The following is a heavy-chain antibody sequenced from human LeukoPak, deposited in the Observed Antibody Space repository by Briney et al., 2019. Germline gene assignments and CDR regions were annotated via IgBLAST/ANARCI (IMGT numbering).Heavy chain of an antibody. CDR2: INHSGST. D-gene: IGHD3-22*01. CDR1: GGSFSGYY. CDR3: ASTYNYDSSGYSYFDY. V-gene: IGHV4-34*01. Sequence: SETLSLTCAVYGGSFSGYYWSWIRQPPGKGLEWIGEINHSGSTNYNPSLKSRVTISVDTSKNQFSLRLSSVIAADTAVYYCASTYNYDSSGYSYFDYWGQGILVTVSS. J-gene: IGHJ4*02.